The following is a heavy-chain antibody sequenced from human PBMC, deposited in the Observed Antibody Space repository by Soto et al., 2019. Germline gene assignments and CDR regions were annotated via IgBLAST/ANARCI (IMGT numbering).Heavy chain of an antibody. CDR1: GFTADDYA. Sequence: EVQLVESGGGLVQPGRSLRLSCVASGFTADDYAMHWVRQAPGKGLEWVSGISSNSDTIDYADSVKGRFTISRDNGKNSLFLQMNRLRPEDTALYYCAKDMKWGGMTTIHYFDSWGQGTLVTVSS. J-gene: IGHJ4*02. V-gene: IGHV3-9*02. CDR3: AKDMKWGGMTTIHYFDS. CDR2: ISSNSDTI. D-gene: IGHD4-17*01.